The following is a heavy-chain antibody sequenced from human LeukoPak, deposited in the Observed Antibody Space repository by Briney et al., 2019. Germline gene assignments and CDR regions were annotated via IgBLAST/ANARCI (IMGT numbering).Heavy chain of an antibody. CDR2: INPNMGGT. Sequence: ASVKVSCEASGYTFTGYYMHWVRQAPGQGLEWMGWINPNMGGTNYAQKFQGRVTMTRDTSISTAYMELSRLRSDDTAVYYCARGEPRGIAAAPFYYGMDVWGQGTTVTVSS. J-gene: IGHJ6*02. CDR1: GYTFTGYY. V-gene: IGHV1-2*02. D-gene: IGHD6-13*01. CDR3: ARGEPRGIAAAPFYYGMDV.